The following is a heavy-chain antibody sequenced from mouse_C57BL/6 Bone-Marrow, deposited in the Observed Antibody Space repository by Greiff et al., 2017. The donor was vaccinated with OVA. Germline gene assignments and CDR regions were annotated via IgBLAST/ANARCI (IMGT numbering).Heavy chain of an antibody. V-gene: IGHV7-1*01. CDR1: GFTFSDFY. CDR2: SRNKANDYTT. J-gene: IGHJ3*01. CDR3: ARDAPRCYGSSPFAY. Sequence: EVQGVESGGGLVQSGRSLRLSCAPSGFTFSDFYMEWVRQAPGKGLEWIAASRNKANDYTTEYSASVKGRFIVSRNTSQSILYLQMNALRAEDTAIYYCARDAPRCYGSSPFAYWGQGTLVTVSA. D-gene: IGHD1-1*01.